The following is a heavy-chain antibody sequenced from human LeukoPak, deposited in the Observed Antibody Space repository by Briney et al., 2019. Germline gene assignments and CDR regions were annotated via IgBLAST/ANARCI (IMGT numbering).Heavy chain of an antibody. Sequence: SETLSLTCAVYGGSFSGYYWSWIRQPPGKGLEWIGEINHSGSTNYNPSLKSRVTISVDTSKNQFSLKLSSVTAADTAVYYCARLLSYSSGWYLTGFDYWGQGTLVTVSS. CDR2: INHSGST. V-gene: IGHV4-34*01. D-gene: IGHD6-19*01. CDR3: ARLLSYSSGWYLTGFDY. CDR1: GGSFSGYY. J-gene: IGHJ4*02.